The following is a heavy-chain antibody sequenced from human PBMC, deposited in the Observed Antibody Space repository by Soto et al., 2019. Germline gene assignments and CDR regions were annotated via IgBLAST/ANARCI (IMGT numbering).Heavy chain of an antibody. CDR3: ARDGGRHSGGIDY. Sequence: QVQLVQSGAEVKKPGSSVKVSCKASGGTFSSYSINWVRQAPGQGLEWMGEIIPIFGTANYAQQFQGRVTITADEPTSTAYMELSSLRSEDTAVYYCARDGGRHSGGIDYWGQGTLVTVSS. D-gene: IGHD1-26*01. V-gene: IGHV1-69*01. CDR1: GGTFSSYS. CDR2: IIPIFGTA. J-gene: IGHJ4*02.